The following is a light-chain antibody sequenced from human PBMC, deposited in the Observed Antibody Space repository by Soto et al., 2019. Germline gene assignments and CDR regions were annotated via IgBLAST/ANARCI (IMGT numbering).Light chain of an antibody. CDR2: GNS. V-gene: IGLV1-40*01. Sequence: QSVLTQPPSVSGAPGQRVTISCTESSSNIGAGYDVHWYQQLPGTAPKLLIYGNSNRHSGVPDRFSGSKSGTSASLAITGLHAEDEADYYCQSYDSSLSGWVFGGGTKLTVL. J-gene: IGLJ3*02. CDR3: QSYDSSLSGWV. CDR1: SSNIGAGYD.